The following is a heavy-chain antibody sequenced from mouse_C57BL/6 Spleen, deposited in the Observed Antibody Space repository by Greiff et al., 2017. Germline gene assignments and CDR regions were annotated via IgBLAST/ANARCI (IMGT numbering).Heavy chain of an antibody. D-gene: IGHD4-1*01. CDR2: ISSGGSYT. CDR1: GFTFSSYG. J-gene: IGHJ3*01. Sequence: EVMLVESGGDLVKPGGSLKLSCAASGFTFSSYGMSWVRQTPDKRLEWVATISSGGSYTYYPDSVKGRFPISRDNAKNTLYLQMSSLKSEDTDLYYCARHELGFAYWGQGTLVTVSA. CDR3: ARHELGFAY. V-gene: IGHV5-6*02.